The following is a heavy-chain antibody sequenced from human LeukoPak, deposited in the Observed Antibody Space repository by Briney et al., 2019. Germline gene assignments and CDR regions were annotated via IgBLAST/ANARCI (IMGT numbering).Heavy chain of an antibody. J-gene: IGHJ4*02. CDR2: IHTSGST. V-gene: IGHV4-4*07. Sequence: SETLSLTCTVSGVSISSYYWSWIRQPAGKGLECIGRIHTSGSTNYNPSLKSRVTMSVDTSKNQFSLKLSSVTAAGTAVYYCARDRYYYDSSGYYYEYWGQGTLVTVSS. CDR1: GVSISSYY. CDR3: ARDRYYYDSSGYYYEY. D-gene: IGHD3-22*01.